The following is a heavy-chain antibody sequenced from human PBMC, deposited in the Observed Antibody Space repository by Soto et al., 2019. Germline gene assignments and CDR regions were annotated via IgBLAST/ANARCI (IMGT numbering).Heavy chain of an antibody. CDR3: ARGDYDYGEDAPGVDF. V-gene: IGHV3-48*01. Sequence: EVQLVESGGGLVQPGGSLRLSCAASGFTFSSYSMNWVRQAPGKGLEWVSYISSSSSTIYYADSVKGRFTISRDNAKNSLYLQMNSLRAEDTAVYYCARGDYDYGEDAPGVDFWGQGTLVTVSS. D-gene: IGHD4-17*01. CDR2: ISSSSSTI. CDR1: GFTFSSYS. J-gene: IGHJ4*02.